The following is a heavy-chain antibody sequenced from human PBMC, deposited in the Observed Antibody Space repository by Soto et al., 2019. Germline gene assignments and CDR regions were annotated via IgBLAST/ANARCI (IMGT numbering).Heavy chain of an antibody. CDR3: ASTIAAAGTTSYYFDY. CDR1: GFTVSSNY. V-gene: IGHV3-53*01. CDR2: IYSGGST. J-gene: IGHJ4*02. Sequence: HPGGSLRLSCAASGFTVSSNYMSWVRQAPGKGLEWVSVIYSGGSTYHADSVKGRFTISRDNSKNTLYLQMNSLRAEDTAVYYCASTIAAAGTTSYYFDYWGQGTLVTVSS. D-gene: IGHD6-13*01.